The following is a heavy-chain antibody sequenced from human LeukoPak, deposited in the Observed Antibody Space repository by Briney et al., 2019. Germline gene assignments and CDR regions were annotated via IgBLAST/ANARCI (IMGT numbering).Heavy chain of an antibody. CDR3: ARGGYYGSGNDFRFDP. D-gene: IGHD3-10*01. J-gene: IGHJ5*02. V-gene: IGHV4-61*01. Sequence: SETLSLTCTVSGGSISTTSYYWSWIRQPPGKGLECIGYIHYTGSTNYNPSLKSRVTISVDTSKNQFSLKLSSVTAADTAIYYCARGGYYGSGNDFRFDPWGQGTLVTVSS. CDR1: GGSISTTSYY. CDR2: IHYTGST.